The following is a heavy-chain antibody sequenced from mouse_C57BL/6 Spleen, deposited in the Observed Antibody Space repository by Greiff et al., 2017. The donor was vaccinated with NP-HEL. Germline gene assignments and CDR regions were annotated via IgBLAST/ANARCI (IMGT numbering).Heavy chain of an antibody. CDR1: GYTFTSYW. CDR2: IYPGSGST. J-gene: IGHJ4*01. D-gene: IGHD2-4*01. Sequence: QVQLQQPGAELVKPGASVTMSCKASGYTFTSYWITWVKQRPGQGLEWIGDIYPGSGSTNYNEKFKSKATLTVDTSSSTAYMQLSSLTSEDSAVYYCASVITTDYYAMDYWGQGTSVTVSS. V-gene: IGHV1-55*01. CDR3: ASVITTDYYAMDY.